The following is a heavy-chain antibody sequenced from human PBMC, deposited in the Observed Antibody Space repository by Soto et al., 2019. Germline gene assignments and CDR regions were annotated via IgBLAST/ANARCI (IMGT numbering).Heavy chain of an antibody. V-gene: IGHV4-39*07. D-gene: IGHD3-16*01. Sequence: SETLSLTCTVSGGSISSGGYYWGWIRQPPGKGLEWIGSIYHSGSTTYNPSLKSRVTISVDKSKNQFSLNLSSVTAADTAVYYCAKGEYDYVWGSYRINWFDPWGQGTLVTVSS. CDR2: IYHSGST. CDR1: GGSISSGGYY. J-gene: IGHJ5*02. CDR3: AKGEYDYVWGSYRINWFDP.